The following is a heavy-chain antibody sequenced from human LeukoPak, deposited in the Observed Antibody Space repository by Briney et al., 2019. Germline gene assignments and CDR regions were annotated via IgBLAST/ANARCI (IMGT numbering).Heavy chain of an antibody. Sequence: ASVKVSCKASGYTFTSYDINWVRQDTGQGLEWMGWMNPNSDNTGYAQKFQGRVTMTRNTSISTAYKELSSLRSEDTAVYYCAIGYCSSTSRSVRYYYYYMDVWGKGTTVTVSS. CDR3: AIGYCSSTSRSVRYYYYYMDV. CDR1: GYTFTSYD. V-gene: IGHV1-8*01. CDR2: MNPNSDNT. D-gene: IGHD2-2*01. J-gene: IGHJ6*03.